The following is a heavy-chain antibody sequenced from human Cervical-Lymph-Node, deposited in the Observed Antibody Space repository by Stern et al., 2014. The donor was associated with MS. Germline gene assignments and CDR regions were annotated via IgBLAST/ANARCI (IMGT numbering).Heavy chain of an antibody. V-gene: IGHV4-31*03. CDR3: ARSRAVDTAMVTGY. Sequence: QLQLQESGPGLVKPSQTLSLTCTVSGGSISSGGYYWSWIRKHPGKGLEWIGYIYYSGSTYYNPSLKSRVTISVDTSKNQFSLKLSSVTAADTAVYYCARSRAVDTAMVTGYWGQGTLVTVSS. CDR1: GGSISSGGYY. D-gene: IGHD5-18*01. CDR2: IYYSGST. J-gene: IGHJ4*02.